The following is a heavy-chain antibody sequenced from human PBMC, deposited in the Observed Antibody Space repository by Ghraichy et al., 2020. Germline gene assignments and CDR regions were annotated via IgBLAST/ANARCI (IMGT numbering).Heavy chain of an antibody. CDR1: GFTVSSNY. Sequence: GESLNISCAASGFTVSSNYMSWVRQAPGKGLEWVSVIYSGGSTYYADSVKGRFTISRDNSKNTLYLQMNSLRAEDTAVYYCARDSGSSGYYDFWGQGTLVTVSS. CDR2: IYSGGST. D-gene: IGHD3-22*01. V-gene: IGHV3-53*01. J-gene: IGHJ4*02. CDR3: ARDSGSSGYYDF.